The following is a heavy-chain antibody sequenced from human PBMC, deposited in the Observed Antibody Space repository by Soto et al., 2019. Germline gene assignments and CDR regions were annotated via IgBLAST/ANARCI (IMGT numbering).Heavy chain of an antibody. Sequence: ASVKVSCKASGYTFTIYGISWVLQAPGQGLEWMGWISAYNGNTNYAQKLQGRVTMTTDTSTSTAYMELRSLRSDDTAVYYCARYGSGSYSYNWFDPWGQGTLVTVS. CDR2: ISAYNGNT. CDR1: GYTFTIYG. V-gene: IGHV1-18*01. D-gene: IGHD3-10*01. J-gene: IGHJ5*02. CDR3: ARYGSGSYSYNWFDP.